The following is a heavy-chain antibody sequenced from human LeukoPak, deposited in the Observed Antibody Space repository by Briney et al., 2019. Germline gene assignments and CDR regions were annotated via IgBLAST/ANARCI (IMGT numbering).Heavy chain of an antibody. D-gene: IGHD4-23*01. CDR1: GGSISVAPYY. Sequence: SETLSLTCTVSGGSISVAPYYWGWIRQPPGKGLEWIGIIYYSGSTYYNPSFKSRVSISVDTSKNHFSLKLSSVTAADTAVYYCATRGGHGGSFDYWGQGTLVTVSS. CDR2: IYYSGST. J-gene: IGHJ4*02. CDR3: ATRGGHGGSFDY. V-gene: IGHV4-39*02.